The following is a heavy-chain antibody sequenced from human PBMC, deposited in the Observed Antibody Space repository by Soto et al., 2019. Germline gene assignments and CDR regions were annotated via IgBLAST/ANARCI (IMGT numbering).Heavy chain of an antibody. CDR2: ISYDGSNK. CDR1: GFTFSSYG. Sequence: GGSLRLSCAASGFTFSSYGMHWVRQAPGKGLGWVAVISYDGSNKYYADSVKGRFTISRDNSKNTLYLQMNSLRAEDTAVYYCAKERAEQSDFDYWGQGTLVTVSS. D-gene: IGHD6-13*01. CDR3: AKERAEQSDFDY. J-gene: IGHJ4*02. V-gene: IGHV3-30*18.